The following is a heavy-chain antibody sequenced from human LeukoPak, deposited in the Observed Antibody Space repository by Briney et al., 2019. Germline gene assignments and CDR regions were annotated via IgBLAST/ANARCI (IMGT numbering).Heavy chain of an antibody. CDR3: ARVRYGSSNYFDY. CDR1: GGSISSSNW. Sequence: PSETLSLTCAVSGGSISSSNWWSWVRQPPGRGLEWIGEIYHSGSTNYNPSLKSRVTISVDKSKNQFSLRLNSVTAADTAVYYCARVRYGSSNYFDYWGQGTLVTVSS. V-gene: IGHV4-4*02. J-gene: IGHJ4*02. CDR2: IYHSGST. D-gene: IGHD3-10*01.